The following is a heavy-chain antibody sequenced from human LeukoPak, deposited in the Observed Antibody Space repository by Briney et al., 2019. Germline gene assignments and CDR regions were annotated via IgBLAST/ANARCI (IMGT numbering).Heavy chain of an antibody. V-gene: IGHV6-1*01. D-gene: IGHD3-22*01. CDR3: AREYYYDSSGYYYVNAFDI. CDR2: TYYRSKWYN. J-gene: IGHJ3*02. CDR1: GDSVSSNSAA. Sequence: SQTLSLTCAISGDSVSSNSAAWNWIRQSPSRGLEWLGRTYYRSKWYNDYAVSVKSRITINPDTSKNQFSLQLNSVTPEDMAVYYCAREYYYDSSGYYYVNAFDIWGQGTMVTVSS.